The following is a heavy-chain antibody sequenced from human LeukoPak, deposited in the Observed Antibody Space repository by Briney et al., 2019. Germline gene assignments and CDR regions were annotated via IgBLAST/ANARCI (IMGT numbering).Heavy chain of an antibody. V-gene: IGHV5-51*01. J-gene: IGHJ4*02. D-gene: IGHD3-22*01. Sequence: GESLKISCKGSGYSFTTYRIGWVRQMPGRGLEWMGIIYPGDSDTRYSPSFQGQVTISADKSISTAYLQWSSLKASDTAMYYCARQFRDSSGFYTHYFDYWGQGTLVTVSS. CDR3: ARQFRDSSGFYTHYFDY. CDR2: IYPGDSDT. CDR1: GYSFTTYR.